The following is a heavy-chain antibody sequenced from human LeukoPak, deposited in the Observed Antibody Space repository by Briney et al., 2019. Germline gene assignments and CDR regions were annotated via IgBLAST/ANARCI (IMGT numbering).Heavy chain of an antibody. D-gene: IGHD6-13*01. J-gene: IGHJ4*02. V-gene: IGHV1-18*01. Sequence: ASVKVSCKASGYTFTSYGISWVRRAPGQGLEWMGWISAYNGNTNYAQKLQGRVTMTTDTSTSTAYMELRSLRSDDTAAYYCARVRAAAIPYYFDYWGQGTLVTVSS. CDR1: GYTFTSYG. CDR2: ISAYNGNT. CDR3: ARVRAAAIPYYFDY.